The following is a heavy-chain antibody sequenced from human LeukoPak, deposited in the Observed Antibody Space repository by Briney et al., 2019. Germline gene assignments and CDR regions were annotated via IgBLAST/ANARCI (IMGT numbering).Heavy chain of an antibody. CDR2: ISYSGST. J-gene: IGHJ4*02. Sequence: SETLSLTCTVSGGSMSSSSHYWGWIRQPPGKGLEWIGSISYSGSTYYNPSLKSRVTISVDTSKKQFSLKLSSVTAADTAVYYCARAPPWINDYWGQGTLVTVSS. CDR1: GGSMSSSSHY. CDR3: ARAPPWINDY. D-gene: IGHD2-2*03. V-gene: IGHV4-39*01.